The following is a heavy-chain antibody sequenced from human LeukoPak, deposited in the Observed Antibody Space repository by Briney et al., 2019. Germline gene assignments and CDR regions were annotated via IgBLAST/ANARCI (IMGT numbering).Heavy chain of an antibody. Sequence: SQILSLTCAVSGGSISSGGYSWSWIRQPPGKGLEWIGYIYHSGSTYYNPSLKSRVTISVDRSKNQFSLKLSSVTAADTAVYYCARGRHFDYWGQGTLVTVSS. CDR3: ARGRHFDY. CDR2: IYHSGST. D-gene: IGHD6-6*01. V-gene: IGHV4-30-2*01. CDR1: GGSISSGGYS. J-gene: IGHJ4*02.